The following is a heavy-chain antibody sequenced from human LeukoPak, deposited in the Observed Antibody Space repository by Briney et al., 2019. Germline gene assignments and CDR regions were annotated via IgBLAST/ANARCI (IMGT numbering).Heavy chain of an antibody. Sequence: ASVKVSCKASGYIFPNFYMHWVRQAPGQGLEWMGWINPYSGGTEYPQRFKGRVTLTRDTSISTAYMELTRLTSDDTAIYYCARGYQFGGIIYFDYWGQGALVTVSS. CDR3: ARGYQFGGIIYFDY. CDR1: GYIFPNFY. J-gene: IGHJ4*02. V-gene: IGHV1-2*02. CDR2: INPYSGGT. D-gene: IGHD2-2*01.